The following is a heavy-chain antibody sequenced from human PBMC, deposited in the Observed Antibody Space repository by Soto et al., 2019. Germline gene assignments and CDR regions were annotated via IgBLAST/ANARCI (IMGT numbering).Heavy chain of an antibody. V-gene: IGHV3-7*03. CDR3: ARDHLILPAHDFFYGSDV. J-gene: IGHJ6*02. Sequence: PGGSLRLSCEVSRFTFSMYSISWVRQSQGKGLEWVAKIPQDGVDGHYADSVKGRFTISRDNGKNSLYLQLNNLRAEDTAVYYCARDHLILPAHDFFYGSDVWGRGATVTVSS. CDR2: IPQDGVDG. CDR1: RFTFSMYS. D-gene: IGHD2-21*02.